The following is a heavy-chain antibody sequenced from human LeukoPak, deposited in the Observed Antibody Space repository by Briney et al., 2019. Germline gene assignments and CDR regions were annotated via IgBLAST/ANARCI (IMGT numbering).Heavy chain of an antibody. J-gene: IGHJ4*02. CDR1: GGSISSYY. Sequence: PSETLSLTCTVSGGSISSYYWSWIRQPPGRGLEWIGYIYYGGSTNYNPSLKSRVTISVDTSKNQFSLKLSSVTAADTAVYYCARPQSKGSSSPLGYWGQGTLVTVSS. CDR3: ARPQSKGSSSPLGY. CDR2: IYYGGST. V-gene: IGHV4-59*08. D-gene: IGHD6-13*01.